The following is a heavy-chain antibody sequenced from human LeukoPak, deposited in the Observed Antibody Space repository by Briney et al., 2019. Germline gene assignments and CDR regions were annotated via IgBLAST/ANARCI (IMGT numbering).Heavy chain of an antibody. CDR1: GGSFSGYY. V-gene: IGHV4-34*01. Sequence: SETLSLTCAAYGGSFSGYYWSWIRQPPGKGLEWIGEINHSGSTNYNPSLKSRVTISVDTSKNQFSLKLSSVTAADTAVYYCARSRVLRYFDWLSDYWGQGTLVTVSS. CDR3: ARSRVLRYFDWLSDY. D-gene: IGHD3-9*01. J-gene: IGHJ4*02. CDR2: INHSGST.